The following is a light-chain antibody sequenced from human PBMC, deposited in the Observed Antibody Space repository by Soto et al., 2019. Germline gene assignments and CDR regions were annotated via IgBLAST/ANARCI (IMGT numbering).Light chain of an antibody. CDR2: AAS. V-gene: IGKV1-8*01. CDR3: QQYYSYSWT. Sequence: AIRMTQSPSSFSASTGDRVTITCRASQGISSYLAWYQQKPGKAPKLLIYAASTLQRGVPSRFSGSGSGKDFTLTISCLQSEDFATYYCQQYYSYSWTFGQGTKVEIK. J-gene: IGKJ1*01. CDR1: QGISSY.